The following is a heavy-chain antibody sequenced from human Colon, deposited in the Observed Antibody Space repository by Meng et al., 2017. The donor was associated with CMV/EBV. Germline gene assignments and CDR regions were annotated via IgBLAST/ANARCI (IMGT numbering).Heavy chain of an antibody. D-gene: IGHD6-19*01. CDR1: GGSVSSGSYY. V-gene: IGHV4-61*01. Sequence: SETLSLTCTVSGGSVSSGSYYWSWIRQPPGKGLEWIGYIYYSGSTNYNPSLKSRVTISADTSRNQFSLKLSSVTAADTAVYYCARVSHGYSSGRWGQGTLVTVSS. CDR3: ARVSHGYSSGR. J-gene: IGHJ4*02. CDR2: IYYSGST.